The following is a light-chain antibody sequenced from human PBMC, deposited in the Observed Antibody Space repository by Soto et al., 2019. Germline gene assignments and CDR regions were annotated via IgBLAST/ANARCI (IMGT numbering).Light chain of an antibody. CDR3: QHYGTSPEVT. Sequence: ESVLPQYPGTLSFSPGERATLSCRASESVSSSSLAWYQQKPGQAPRLLMHGASSRATGIPDRFSGSGSGADFTLTISRVEPEDFAVYYCQHYGTSPEVTFGQGTRLEIK. CDR2: GAS. V-gene: IGKV3-20*01. CDR1: ESVSSSS. J-gene: IGKJ5*01.